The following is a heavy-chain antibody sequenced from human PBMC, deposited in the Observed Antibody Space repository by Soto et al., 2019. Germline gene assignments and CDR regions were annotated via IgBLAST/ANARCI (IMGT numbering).Heavy chain of an antibody. D-gene: IGHD6-13*01. CDR3: ARDRGSSWPIDY. CDR1: GGSISSYY. Sequence: PSETLSLTCTVSGGSISSYYWSWIRQPPGKGLEWIGYIYYSGSTNYNPSLKSRVTISVDTSKNQFSLKLSSVTAADTAVYYCARDRGSSWPIDYWGQGTLVTVSS. V-gene: IGHV4-59*01. CDR2: IYYSGST. J-gene: IGHJ4*02.